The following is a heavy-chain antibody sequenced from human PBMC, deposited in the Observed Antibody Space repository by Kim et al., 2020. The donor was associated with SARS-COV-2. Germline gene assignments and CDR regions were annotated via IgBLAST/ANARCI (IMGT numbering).Heavy chain of an antibody. CDR3: AKDLLRLYSSGRGRRGGFDP. J-gene: IGHJ5*02. D-gene: IGHD6-19*01. V-gene: IGHV3-23*01. CDR1: GFTFSSYA. CDR2: ISGSGGST. Sequence: GGSLRLSCAASGFTFSSYAMSWVRQAPGKGLEWVSAISGSGGSTYYADSVKGRFTISRDNSKNTLYLQMNSLRAEDTAVYYCAKDLLRLYSSGRGRRGGFDPWGQGTLVTVSS.